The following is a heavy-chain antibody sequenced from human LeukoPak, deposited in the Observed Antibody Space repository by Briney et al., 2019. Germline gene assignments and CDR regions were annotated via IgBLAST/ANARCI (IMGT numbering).Heavy chain of an antibody. CDR1: AGSLSVFY. D-gene: IGHD1-26*01. Sequence: SQTLSLTCAVYAGSLSVFYWNWIRQPPGKGLEWIGEIHHSGSTSNNPSLKSRVTISIDTSKNQFSLNLSSVTAADTAVYYCARGYGGSYQYFDDWGQGTLVTVSS. CDR3: ARGYGGSYQYFDD. CDR2: IHHSGST. J-gene: IGHJ4*02. V-gene: IGHV4-34*01.